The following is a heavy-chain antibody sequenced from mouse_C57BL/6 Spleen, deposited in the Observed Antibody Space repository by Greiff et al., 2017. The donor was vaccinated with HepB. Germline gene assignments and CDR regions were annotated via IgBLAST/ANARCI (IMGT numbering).Heavy chain of an antibody. CDR2: ISSGSSTI. V-gene: IGHV5-17*01. Sequence: EVQLQQSGGGLVKPGGSLKLSCAASGFTFSDYGMHWVRQAPEKGLEWVAYISSGSSTIYYADTVKGRFTISRDNAKNTLFLQMTSLRSEDTAMYYCARRARYDYDGFAYWGQGTLVTVSA. CDR1: GFTFSDYG. CDR3: ARRARYDYDGFAY. D-gene: IGHD2-4*01. J-gene: IGHJ3*01.